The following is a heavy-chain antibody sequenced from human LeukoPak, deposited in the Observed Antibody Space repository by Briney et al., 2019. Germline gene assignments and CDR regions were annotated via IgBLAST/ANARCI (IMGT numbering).Heavy chain of an antibody. Sequence: GGSLRLSCAASGFTFSSYAMSWVRQAPGRGLEWVSAISGSGGSTYYADSVKGRFTISRDNSKNTLYLQMNSLRAEDTAVYYCAKDLRSEWSTPGVFDYWGQGTLVTVSS. CDR3: AKDLRSEWSTPGVFDY. V-gene: IGHV3-23*01. J-gene: IGHJ4*02. CDR2: ISGSGGST. D-gene: IGHD3-3*01. CDR1: GFTFSSYA.